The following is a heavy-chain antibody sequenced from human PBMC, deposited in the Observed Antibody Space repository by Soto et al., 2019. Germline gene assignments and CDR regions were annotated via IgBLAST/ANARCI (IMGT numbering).Heavy chain of an antibody. CDR1: GFTFSVYA. V-gene: IGHV3-23*01. Sequence: VQLLESGGGLVQPGGSLRLSCAASGFTFSVYALSWVRQAPGMGLEWVSAISGNGDRTYYADSVKGRFTIFRDNSKNTLSLQMDSLMAEDTALYYCAKDLRRGYSTYDADYYYYGMDLWGQGTTVTVSS. CDR3: AKDLRRGYSTYDADYYYYGMDL. J-gene: IGHJ6*02. CDR2: ISGNGDRT. D-gene: IGHD5-12*01.